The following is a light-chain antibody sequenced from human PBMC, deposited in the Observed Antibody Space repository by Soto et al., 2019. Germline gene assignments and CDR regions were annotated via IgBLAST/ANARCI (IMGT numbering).Light chain of an antibody. V-gene: IGLV2-14*01. CDR2: VVR. J-gene: IGLJ1*01. CDR1: SSDVGGHNY. Sequence: QSVLPQPASVYGSPGQSITISCTGTSSDVGGHNYVSWYQQHPGKAPKLMIYVVRNRPSGVSNRFSGSKSGSTASLTISGLQADYEADYYCTSYTTSSTLVYGTGTKVTVL. CDR3: TSYTTSSTLV.